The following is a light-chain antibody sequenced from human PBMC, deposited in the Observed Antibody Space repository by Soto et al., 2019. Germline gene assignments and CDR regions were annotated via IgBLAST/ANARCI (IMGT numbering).Light chain of an antibody. CDR2: GAS. CDR1: QSVTSSH. V-gene: IGKV3-20*01. Sequence: ESVLTQTPGTLSLSPGERATLSCMASQSVTSSHLAWYQQKPGQAPRLLIYGASTRATGIPDRFSGSGSDTDFSLTIRRLYSADLAMSYCLLYCSPDRSTFGAGTKVQIK. CDR3: LLYCSPDRST. J-gene: IGKJ2*01.